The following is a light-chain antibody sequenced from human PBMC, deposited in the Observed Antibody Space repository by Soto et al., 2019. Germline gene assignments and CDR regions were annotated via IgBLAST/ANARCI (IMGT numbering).Light chain of an antibody. CDR2: GAS. Sequence: DIQVTQSPSSLSASVGDRVTITCRASQSINTFLNWYQQRPGKAPNLLIYGASNLQSGVPSRFSGSGSGTDFTLIISSLQPEDFATYYCQQTYTSRPWTFGRGTKVEIK. V-gene: IGKV1-39*01. J-gene: IGKJ1*01. CDR1: QSINTF. CDR3: QQTYTSRPWT.